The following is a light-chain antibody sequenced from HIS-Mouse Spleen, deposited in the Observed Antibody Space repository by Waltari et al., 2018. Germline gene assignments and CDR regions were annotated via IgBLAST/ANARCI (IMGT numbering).Light chain of an antibody. CDR3: QVWDSSSDHVV. Sequence: SYVLTPPPSVSVAPGKTARLTCGGTNIGSKSVHWYQQKPGQAPGLVVYDGSDRPSGIPERFSGSNSGNTATLTISRVEAGDEADYYCQVWDSSSDHVVFGGGTKLTVL. CDR1: NIGSKS. J-gene: IGLJ2*01. V-gene: IGLV3-21*03. CDR2: DGS.